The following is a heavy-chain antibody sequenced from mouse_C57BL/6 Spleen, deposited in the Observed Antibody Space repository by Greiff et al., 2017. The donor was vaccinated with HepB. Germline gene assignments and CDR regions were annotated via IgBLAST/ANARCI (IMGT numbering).Heavy chain of an antibody. CDR3: ARKGSKGAMDY. CDR1: GYTFTSYW. CDR2: IDPSDSYT. Sequence: QVQLQQSGAELVMPGASVKLSCKASGYTFTSYWMHWVKQSPGQGLEWIGEIDPSDSYTNYNPKFNGQSTFTVDKSSSTAYMQLSSLTSEDSAVYYCARKGSKGAMDYWGQGTSVTVSS. J-gene: IGHJ4*01. D-gene: IGHD1-3*01. V-gene: IGHV1-69*01.